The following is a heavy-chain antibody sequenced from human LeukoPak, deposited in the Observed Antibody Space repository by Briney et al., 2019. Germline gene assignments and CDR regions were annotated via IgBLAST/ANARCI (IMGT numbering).Heavy chain of an antibody. J-gene: IGHJ4*02. CDR3: ARDGYTAMVLERFFHY. D-gene: IGHD5-18*01. CDR2: INPSGGST. CDR1: GFTFSSYA. V-gene: IGHV1-46*01. Sequence: GRSLRLSCAASGFTFSSYAMHWVRQAPGQGLEWMGIINPSGGSTSYAQKFQGRVTMTRDMSTSTVYMELSSLRSEDTAVYYCARDGYTAMVLERFFHYWGQGTLVTVSS.